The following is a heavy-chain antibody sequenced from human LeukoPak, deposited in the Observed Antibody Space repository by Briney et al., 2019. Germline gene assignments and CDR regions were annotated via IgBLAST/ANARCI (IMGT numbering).Heavy chain of an antibody. V-gene: IGHV4-31*03. CDR1: GGSISSGGYY. CDR3: ARISSSWYLPAGLMDV. CDR2: IYYSGST. J-gene: IGHJ6*03. Sequence: PSETLSLTCTVSGGSISSGGYYWSWIRQHPGKGLEWIGYIYYSGSTYYNPSLKSRVTISVDTSKNQFSLKLSSVTAADTAVYYCARISSSWYLPAGLMDVWGKGTTVTVSS. D-gene: IGHD6-13*01.